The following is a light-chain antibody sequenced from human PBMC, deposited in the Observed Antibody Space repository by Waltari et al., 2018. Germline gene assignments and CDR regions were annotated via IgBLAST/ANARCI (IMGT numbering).Light chain of an antibody. CDR3: QQYNSYWT. CDR2: KAS. Sequence: DIQMTQSPSTLSASVGDRVTITCRASQSISSWLAWYQQKPGKAPKLLIYKASSLESGVPSRFSGSGSGTEFTLTISSLQPDDFATYYCQQYNSYWTFGQGTIV. V-gene: IGKV1-5*03. CDR1: QSISSW. J-gene: IGKJ1*01.